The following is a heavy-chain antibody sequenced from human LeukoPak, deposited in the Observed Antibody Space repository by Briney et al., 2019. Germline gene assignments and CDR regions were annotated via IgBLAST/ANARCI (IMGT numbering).Heavy chain of an antibody. D-gene: IGHD6-13*01. CDR1: GGSISKYY. CDR2: IYYSGST. CDR3: ARGTAAAETFDP. J-gene: IGHJ5*02. Sequence: SETLSLTCTVPGGSISKYYWSWIRQPADKGLEWIGYIYYSGSTNYNPSLKSRVTISVDTSKNQFSLKLSSVTAADTAVYYCARGTAAAETFDPWGQGTLVTVSS. V-gene: IGHV4-59*01.